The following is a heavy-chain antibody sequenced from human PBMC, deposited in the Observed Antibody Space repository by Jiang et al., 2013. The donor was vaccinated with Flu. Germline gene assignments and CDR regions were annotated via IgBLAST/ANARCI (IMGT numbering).Heavy chain of an antibody. Sequence: GAEVKKPGESLKISCKGSGYSFTSYWIGWVRQMPGKGLEWMGIIYPGDSDTRYSPSFQGQVTISADKSISTAYLQWSSLKASDTAMYYCARHGRSNDILTGPWYFDLWGRGTLVTVSS. CDR3: ARHGRSNDILTGPWYFDL. J-gene: IGHJ2*01. D-gene: IGHD3-9*01. CDR1: GYSFTSYW. CDR2: IYPGDSDT. V-gene: IGHV5-51*01.